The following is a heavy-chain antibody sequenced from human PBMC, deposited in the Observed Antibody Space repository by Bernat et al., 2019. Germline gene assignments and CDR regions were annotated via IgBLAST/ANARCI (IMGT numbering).Heavy chain of an antibody. Sequence: EVQLLESGGNLVQPGGSLRLSCAASGFTFSSYAMSWVRQAPGKGLEWVSAISGSGDSTYYADSVKGRFTISRDNSKNTLYLQMNSLRAEDTAVYYCARVSPLGHLYYYYYYMDVWGKGTTVTVSS. V-gene: IGHV3-23*01. CDR2: ISGSGDST. CDR1: GFTFSSYA. D-gene: IGHD3-16*01. J-gene: IGHJ6*03. CDR3: ARVSPLGHLYYYYYYMDV.